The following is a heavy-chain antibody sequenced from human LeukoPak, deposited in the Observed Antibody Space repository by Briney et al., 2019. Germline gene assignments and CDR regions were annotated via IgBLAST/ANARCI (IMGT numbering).Heavy chain of an antibody. CDR1: GFTFSSYE. CDR3: ARGPRQENYYYYYMDV. V-gene: IGHV3-48*03. CDR2: ISSSGSTI. Sequence: PGGSPRLSCAASGFTFSSYEMNWVRQAPGKGLEWVSYISSSGSTIYYADSVKGRFTISRDNAKNSLYLQMNSLRAEDTAVHYCARGPRQENYYYYYMDVWGKGTTVTISS. J-gene: IGHJ6*03.